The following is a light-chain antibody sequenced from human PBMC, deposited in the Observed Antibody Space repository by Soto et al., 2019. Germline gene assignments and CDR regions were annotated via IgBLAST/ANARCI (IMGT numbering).Light chain of an antibody. CDR1: SRDVGGYNY. J-gene: IGLJ3*02. V-gene: IGLV2-14*01. CDR2: EVS. CDR3: HSYTTTGSLWV. Sequence: QSVLTQPASVSGSLGQSITISCTGTSRDVGGYNYVSWYQHHPGKGPKVLIYEVSYRPSGVSDRFSGSKSGNTASLTISGLQPEDEAQYYCHSYTTTGSLWVFGGGTKLTVL.